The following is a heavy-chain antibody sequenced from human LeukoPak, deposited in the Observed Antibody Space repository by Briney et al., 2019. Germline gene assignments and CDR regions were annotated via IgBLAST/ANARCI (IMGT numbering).Heavy chain of an antibody. CDR2: IIPIFGTA. CDR1: GGTFSSYA. Sequence: SVKVSCKASGGTFSSYAISWVRQAPGQGLEWMGGIIPIFGTANYAQKFQGRVTITADESTSTAYMELSSLRSEDTAVYYCARLVVPADNGDYWGQGTLVTVSS. V-gene: IGHV1-69*01. D-gene: IGHD2-2*01. J-gene: IGHJ4*02. CDR3: ARLVVPADNGDY.